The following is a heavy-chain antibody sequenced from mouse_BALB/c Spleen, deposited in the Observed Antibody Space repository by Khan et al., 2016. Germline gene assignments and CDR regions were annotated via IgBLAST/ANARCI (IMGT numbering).Heavy chain of an antibody. CDR2: ILPGHANS. J-gene: IGHJ4*01. CDR3: SRAWYSMDY. V-gene: IGHV1-9*01. CDR1: GYTFSNYW. Sequence: VQLQESGAELMKPGASVKISCKATGYTFSNYWIEWVKQRPGHGLEWIGDILPGHANSNYNENLKGKATLTADTSSNTAYMQLSSLTSEDSAVYYCSRAWYSMDYWGQGTAVTVSS.